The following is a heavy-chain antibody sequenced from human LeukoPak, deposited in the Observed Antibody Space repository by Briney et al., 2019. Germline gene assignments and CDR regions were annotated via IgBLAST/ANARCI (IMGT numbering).Heavy chain of an antibody. CDR2: IYHSGST. Sequence: ASETLSLTCAVSGGSISSGGYSWSWIRQPPGKGLEWIGYIYHSGSTYYNPSLKSRVTISVDRSKNQFSLKLSSVTAADTAVYYCARGDGSGNDYWGQGTLVTVSS. CDR3: ARGDGSGNDY. D-gene: IGHD3-10*01. J-gene: IGHJ4*02. CDR1: GGSISSGGYS. V-gene: IGHV4-30-2*01.